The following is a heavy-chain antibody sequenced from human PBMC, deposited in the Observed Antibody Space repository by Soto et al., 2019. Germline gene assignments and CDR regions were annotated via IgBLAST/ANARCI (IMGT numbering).Heavy chain of an antibody. CDR3: AKDAVLRYYLAWGWFDP. Sequence: EVQLVESGGGLVQPGRSLRLSCAASGFTFDDYAMHWVRQAPGKGLEWVSGISWNSGSIGYADSVKGRFTISRDNAKNSLYLQMNSLRAEDTALYYCAKDAVLRYYLAWGWFDPWGQGTLVTVSS. D-gene: IGHD3-9*01. CDR2: ISWNSGSI. V-gene: IGHV3-9*01. CDR1: GFTFDDYA. J-gene: IGHJ5*02.